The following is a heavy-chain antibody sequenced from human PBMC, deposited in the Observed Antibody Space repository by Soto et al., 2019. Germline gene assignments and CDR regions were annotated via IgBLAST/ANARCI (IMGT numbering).Heavy chain of an antibody. CDR1: GFTFSSYG. CDR2: ISYDGSNK. J-gene: IGHJ1*01. D-gene: IGHD6-19*01. Sequence: PGGSLRLSCAASGFTFSSYGMHWVRQAPGKGLEWVAVISYDGSNKYYADSVKGRFTISRDNSKNTLYLQMNSLRAEDTAVYYCAKGLRQAIAVALYFQHWGQGTLVTVSS. V-gene: IGHV3-30*18. CDR3: AKGLRQAIAVALYFQH.